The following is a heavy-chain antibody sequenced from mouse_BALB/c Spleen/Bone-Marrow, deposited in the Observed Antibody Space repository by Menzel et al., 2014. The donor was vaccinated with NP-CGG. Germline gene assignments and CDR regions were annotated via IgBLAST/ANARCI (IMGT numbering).Heavy chain of an antibody. CDR1: GYTFTNYW. J-gene: IGHJ2*01. CDR3: ARIYYYGRDY. Sequence: QLQESGAELAKPGASVKMSCKASGYTFTNYWMHWVKQRPGQGLEWIGYINPSTGYTEYNQKFKDKATLTADKSSSTAYMQLSSLTSEDSAVYYCARIYYYGRDYWGQGTTLTVSS. D-gene: IGHD1-1*01. V-gene: IGHV1-7*01. CDR2: INPSTGYT.